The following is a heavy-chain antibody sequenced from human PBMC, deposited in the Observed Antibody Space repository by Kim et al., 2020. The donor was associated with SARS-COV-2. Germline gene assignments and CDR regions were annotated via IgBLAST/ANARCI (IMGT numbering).Heavy chain of an antibody. CDR1: GFTFDDYA. V-gene: IGHV3-9*01. D-gene: IGHD6-19*01. Sequence: GGSLRLSCAASGFTFDDYAMHWVRQAPGKGLEWVSGISWNSGSIGYADSVKGRFTISRDNAKNSLYLQMNSLRAEDTALYYCAKEFGDDSSGWYEKNWFDPWGQGTLVTVSS. CDR3: AKEFGDDSSGWYEKNWFDP. J-gene: IGHJ5*02. CDR2: ISWNSGSI.